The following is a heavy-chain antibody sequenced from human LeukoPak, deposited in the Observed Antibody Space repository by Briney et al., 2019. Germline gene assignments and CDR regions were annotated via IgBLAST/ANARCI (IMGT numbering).Heavy chain of an antibody. Sequence: PSETLSLTCTVSGGSISGNYWSWIRQPAGKGLEWIGRRYTSGNTNYNPSLKSRVTMSVDTSKNQFSLKLSSVTAADTAVYYCAREDCSSTTCYTHYYYMDVWGKGTTVTVSS. V-gene: IGHV4-4*07. CDR3: AREDCSSTTCYTHYYYMDV. D-gene: IGHD2-2*02. J-gene: IGHJ6*03. CDR1: GGSISGNY. CDR2: RYTSGNT.